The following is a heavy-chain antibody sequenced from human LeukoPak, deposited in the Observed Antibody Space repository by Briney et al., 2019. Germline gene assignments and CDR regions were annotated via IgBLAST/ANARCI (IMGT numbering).Heavy chain of an antibody. D-gene: IGHD6-13*01. Sequence: SETLSLTCTVSGCSITSSDYHWGWIRQPPGKGLEWIGSMYHSGSTYHNPSLKSRVTISVDTSKNQFSLKLNSVTAADTAVYYCARHVGQQLFYYYYGLDVWGQGTTVSVSS. CDR2: MYHSGST. J-gene: IGHJ6*02. CDR3: ARHVGQQLFYYYYGLDV. CDR1: GCSITSSDYH. V-gene: IGHV4-39*01.